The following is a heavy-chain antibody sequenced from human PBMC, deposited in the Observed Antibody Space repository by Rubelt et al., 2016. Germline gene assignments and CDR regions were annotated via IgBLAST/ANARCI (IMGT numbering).Heavy chain of an antibody. CDR1: GGSISSNSYY. D-gene: IGHD3-10*01. CDR2: IYYSGSP. CDR3: ARLVGGRYFDY. Sequence: QLQLQESGPGLVKPSETLSLTCTVSGGSISSNSYYWGWIRQPPGKGLEWIGSIYYSGSPYYNPSPKMRVTISVDTSKNQFSLKLSSVTAADTAVYYCARLVGGRYFDYWGQGTLVTVSS. J-gene: IGHJ4*02. V-gene: IGHV4-39*01.